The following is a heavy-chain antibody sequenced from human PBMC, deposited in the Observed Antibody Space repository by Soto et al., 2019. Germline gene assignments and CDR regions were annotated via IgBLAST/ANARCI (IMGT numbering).Heavy chain of an antibody. V-gene: IGHV4-59*01. Sequence: PSETLSLTCTVSGGPINNYYWSWIRQSPGGGLEYIGYIFYNGSTNYNPSLKSRVTISVDTSKNQFSLKLSSVTAADTAVYYCARVPPLLYGSAIPRWYFDYWGQGTLVTVSS. CDR1: GGPINNYY. CDR3: ARVPPLLYGSAIPRWYFDY. J-gene: IGHJ4*02. D-gene: IGHD3-10*01. CDR2: IFYNGST.